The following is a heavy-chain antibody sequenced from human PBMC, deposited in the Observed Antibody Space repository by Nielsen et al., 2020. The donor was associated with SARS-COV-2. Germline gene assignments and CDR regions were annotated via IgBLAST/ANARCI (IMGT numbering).Heavy chain of an antibody. D-gene: IGHD1-26*01. CDR3: TTDYLFDSVSYVGVFDY. Sequence: GESLKISCAASGFTFSNAWMSWVRQAPGKGLEWVGRIKSKTDGGTKDYAAPVKGRFTISRDDSKNTLYLQMNSLKTEETAVYYCTTDYLFDSVSYVGVFDYWGQGTLVTVSS. CDR2: IKSKTDGGTK. CDR1: GFTFSNAW. V-gene: IGHV3-15*01. J-gene: IGHJ4*02.